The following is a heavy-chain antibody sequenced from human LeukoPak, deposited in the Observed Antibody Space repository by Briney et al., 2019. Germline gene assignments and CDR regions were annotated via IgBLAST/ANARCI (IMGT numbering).Heavy chain of an antibody. CDR3: ARFGKVATITFDY. CDR2: IYYSGST. D-gene: IGHD5-12*01. J-gene: IGHJ4*02. CDR1: GGSVSSGSYY. V-gene: IGHV4-61*01. Sequence: PSETLSLTCTVSGGSVSSGSYYWSWIRQPPGKGLEWIGYIYYSGSTNYNPSLKSRVTISVDTSKNQFSLKLSSVTAADTAVYYCARFGKVATITFDYWGQGTLVTVSS.